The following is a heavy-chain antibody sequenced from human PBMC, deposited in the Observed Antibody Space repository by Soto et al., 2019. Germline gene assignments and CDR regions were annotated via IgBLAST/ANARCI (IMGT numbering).Heavy chain of an antibody. V-gene: IGHV1-18*01. D-gene: IGHD3-22*01. CDR1: GYTFTSYG. CDR3: ARGSGYYFHPYSYGMDV. CDR2: ISAYNGNT. Sequence: GASVKVSCKASGYTFTSYGISWVRQAPGQGLEWMGWISAYNGNTNYAQKLQGRVTMTTNTSTSTAYMELRSLRSDDTAAYYCARGSGYYFHPYSYGMDVWGQGTTVTVS. J-gene: IGHJ6*02.